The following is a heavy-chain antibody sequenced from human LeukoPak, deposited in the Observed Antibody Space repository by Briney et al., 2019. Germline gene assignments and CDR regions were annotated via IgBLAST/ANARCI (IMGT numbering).Heavy chain of an antibody. Sequence: GRSLRLSCAASGFTLSTHGIHWVRQAPGKGLEWVAVISYDGSNEKYADSVKGRFTISRDKSKNTQYLQMNSLRAEDTAVYYCARAGDFSFKDWGQGTLVTVSS. CDR3: ARAGDFSFKD. CDR2: ISYDGSNE. CDR1: GFTLSTHG. J-gene: IGHJ4*02. V-gene: IGHV3-30*03. D-gene: IGHD3-3*01.